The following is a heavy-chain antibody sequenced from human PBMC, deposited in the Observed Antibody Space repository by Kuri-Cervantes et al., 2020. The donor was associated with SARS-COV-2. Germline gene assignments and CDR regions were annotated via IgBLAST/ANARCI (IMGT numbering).Heavy chain of an antibody. CDR1: GFIFSSYG. V-gene: IGHV3-23*01. D-gene: IGHD1-26*01. J-gene: IGHJ6*02. Sequence: GESLKISCAASGFIFSSYGMNWVRQAPGKGLEWVSTISESGGVTYYADSVMGRFTILRDNSKNTLYLQMNSLRADGTAVYYCVKENSGRAPLMDVWGQGTTVTVSS. CDR3: VKENSGRAPLMDV. CDR2: ISESGGVT.